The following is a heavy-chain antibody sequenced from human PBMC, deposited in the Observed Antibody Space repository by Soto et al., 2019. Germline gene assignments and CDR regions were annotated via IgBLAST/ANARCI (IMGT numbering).Heavy chain of an antibody. CDR2: IYYSGST. V-gene: IGHV4-30-4*01. D-gene: IGHD3-10*01. Sequence: SETLSLTCTVSGGSISSGDYYWSWIRQPPGKGLEWIGYIYYSGSTYYNPSLKSRVTISVDTSKNQFSLKLSSVTAADTAVYYCAGSSHYYGSGGYLQQWGQGTLVTFSS. J-gene: IGHJ1*01. CDR1: GGSISSGDYY. CDR3: AGSSHYYGSGGYLQQ.